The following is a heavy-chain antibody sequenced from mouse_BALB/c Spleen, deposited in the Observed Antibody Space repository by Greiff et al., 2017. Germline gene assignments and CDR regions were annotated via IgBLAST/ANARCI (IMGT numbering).Heavy chain of an antibody. V-gene: IGHV1-20*02. CDR1: GYSFTGYF. Sequence: VQLQQSGPELVKPGASVKISCKASGYSFTGYFMNWVMQSHGKSLEWIGRINPYNGDTFYNQKFKGKATLTVDKSSSTAHMELRSLASEDSAVYYCAREGGNYWFAYWGQGTLVTVSA. CDR3: AREGGNYWFAY. J-gene: IGHJ3*01. CDR2: INPYNGDT. D-gene: IGHD2-1*01.